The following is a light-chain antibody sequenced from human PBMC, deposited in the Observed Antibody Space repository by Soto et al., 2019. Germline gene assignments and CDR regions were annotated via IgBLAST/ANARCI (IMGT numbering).Light chain of an antibody. CDR2: GAS. Sequence: EIVMTQSPDTLSVSPGERATLSCRASQSVSSNLAWYQQKPGQAPRLLIYGASTRATGIPDRFSGSGSGTDFTLTISRLEPEDFAVYYCQQYGSSPQTFGQGTKVDIK. J-gene: IGKJ1*01. CDR1: QSVSSN. CDR3: QQYGSSPQT. V-gene: IGKV3-20*01.